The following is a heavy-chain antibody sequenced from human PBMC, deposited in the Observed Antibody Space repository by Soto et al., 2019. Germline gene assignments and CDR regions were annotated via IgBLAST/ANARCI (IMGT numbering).Heavy chain of an antibody. CDR1: GGSINNGGYS. D-gene: IGHD1-26*01. CDR2: IYPSGRT. Sequence: QLQLQESGSGLVKPSQTLNLTCAVSGGSINNGGYSWSWIRQPPGKGLEWTGDIYPSGRTSYNPSLKSRVTISVDRSEIRLFLNVTSVTAADTAVYHCARRGTYYFDSWGQGTLVTVSS. CDR3: ARRGTYYFDS. V-gene: IGHV4-30-2*01. J-gene: IGHJ4*02.